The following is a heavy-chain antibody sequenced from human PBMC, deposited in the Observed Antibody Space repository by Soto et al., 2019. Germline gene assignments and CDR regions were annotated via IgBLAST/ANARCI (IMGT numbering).Heavy chain of an antibody. CDR1: GYTFTGYY. Sequence: ASVKVSCKASGYTFTGYYMHWVRQAPGQGLEWMGWINPNSGGTNYAQKFQGWVTMTRDTSISTAYMALSRLRSDDTAVYYCARARGNDAFDIWGQGTMVTVSS. CDR3: ARARGNDAFDI. CDR2: INPNSGGT. V-gene: IGHV1-2*04. J-gene: IGHJ3*02.